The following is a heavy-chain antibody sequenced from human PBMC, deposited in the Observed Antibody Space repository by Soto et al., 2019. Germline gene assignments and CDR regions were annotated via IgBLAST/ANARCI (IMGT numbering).Heavy chain of an antibody. CDR2: IIPRFGRA. V-gene: IGHV1-69*01. CDR3: ALEWLFLYGMDV. Sequence: QVQLVQSGAEVKKPGSLVKVSCKASGGTFSSYGISWVRQAPGHGPEWMGGIIPRFGRANYAQNFQDRVTIIADESTNTAYMELSSLRSEDTAVYYCALEWLFLYGMDVWGQGTTVTVSS. J-gene: IGHJ6*02. D-gene: IGHD3-3*01. CDR1: GGTFSSYG.